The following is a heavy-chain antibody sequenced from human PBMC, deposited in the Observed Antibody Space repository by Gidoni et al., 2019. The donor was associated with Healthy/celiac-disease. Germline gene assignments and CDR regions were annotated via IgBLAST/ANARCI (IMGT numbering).Heavy chain of an antibody. V-gene: IGHV3-48*02. J-gene: IGHJ6*03. CDR3: ARDRCSSTSCYRDYYYYMDV. CDR1: GLTFSSYS. D-gene: IGHD2-2*01. Sequence: EVQLVESGGGLVQPGGSLRLSCEASGLTFSSYSMNWVRQAPGKGLEWVSYISSSSSTIYYADSVKGRFTISRDNAKNSLYLQMNSLRDEDTAVYYCARDRCSSTSCYRDYYYYMDVWGKGTTVTVSS. CDR2: ISSSSSTI.